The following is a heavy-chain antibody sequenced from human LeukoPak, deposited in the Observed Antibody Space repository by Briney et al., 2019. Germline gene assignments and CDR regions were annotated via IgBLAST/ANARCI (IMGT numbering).Heavy chain of an antibody. V-gene: IGHV3-7*03. CDR2: IKQDGSEK. CDR1: EFTFSSYW. J-gene: IGHJ4*02. Sequence: GGSLRLSCAASEFTFSSYWMSWVRQAPGKGLEWVANIKQDGSEKYYVDSVKGRFTISRDNAKNSLYLQMNSLRVEDTAMYYCAKVRGDHAHLQDDFDYWGQGTLVTVSS. CDR3: AKVRGDHAHLQDDFDY. D-gene: IGHD2-21*02.